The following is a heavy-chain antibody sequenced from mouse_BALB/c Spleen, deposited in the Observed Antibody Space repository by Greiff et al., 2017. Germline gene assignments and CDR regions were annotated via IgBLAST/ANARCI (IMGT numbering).Heavy chain of an antibody. V-gene: IGHV5-17*02. CDR1: GFTFSSFG. CDR2: ISSGSSTI. Sequence: EVQLVESGGGLVQPGGSRKLSCAASGFTFSSFGMHWVCQAPEKGLEWVAYISSGSSTIYYADTVKGRFTISRDNPKNTLFLQMTSLRSEDTAMYYCARRRAMDYWGQGTSVTVSS. CDR3: ARRRAMDY. J-gene: IGHJ4*01.